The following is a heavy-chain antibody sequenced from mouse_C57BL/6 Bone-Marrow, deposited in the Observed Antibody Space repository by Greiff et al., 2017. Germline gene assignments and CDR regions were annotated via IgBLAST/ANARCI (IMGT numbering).Heavy chain of an antibody. CDR1: GYTFTSYW. J-gene: IGHJ2*01. V-gene: IGHV1-59*01. Sequence: QVQLQQPGAELVRPGTSVKLSCKASGYTFTSYWMHWVKQRPGQGLEWIGVIDPSDSYTNYNQKFKGKATLTVDTSSSTAYMQLSSLTSEDSAVYYWAGYGSFDYWGQGTTLTVSS. D-gene: IGHD1-1*01. CDR2: IDPSDSYT. CDR3: AGYGSFDY.